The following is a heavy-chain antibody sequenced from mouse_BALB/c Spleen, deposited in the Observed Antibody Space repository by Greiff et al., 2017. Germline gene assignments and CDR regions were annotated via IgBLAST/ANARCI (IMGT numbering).Heavy chain of an antibody. Sequence: VQLQQSGAELARPGASVKLSCKASGYTFTSYWMQWVKQRPGQGLEWIGAIYPGDGDTRYTQKFKGKATLTADKSSSTAYMQLSSLASEDSAVYYCARGSGYGDFDYGGQGTTLTVSS. V-gene: IGHV1-87*01. D-gene: IGHD1-1*02. J-gene: IGHJ2*01. CDR3: ARGSGYGDFDY. CDR2: IYPGDGDT. CDR1: GYTFTSYW.